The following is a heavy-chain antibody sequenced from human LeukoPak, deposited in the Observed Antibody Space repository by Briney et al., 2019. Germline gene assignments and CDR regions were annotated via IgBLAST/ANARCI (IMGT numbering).Heavy chain of an antibody. J-gene: IGHJ5*02. D-gene: IGHD6-13*01. CDR1: GFTFSSNW. Sequence: GGSLRLSCATSGFTFSSNWMSWVRHAPGRGLEWVANIRPDGSAEYYAASVKGRFTVSRDNSKNTLYLQMNSLRAEDTAVYYCAKDRVVAAAGTLNWFDPWGQGTLVTVSS. CDR2: IRPDGSAE. CDR3: AKDRVVAAAGTLNWFDP. V-gene: IGHV3-7*03.